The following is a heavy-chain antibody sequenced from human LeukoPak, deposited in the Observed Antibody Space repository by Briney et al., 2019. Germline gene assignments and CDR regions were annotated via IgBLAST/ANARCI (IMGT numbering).Heavy chain of an antibody. J-gene: IGHJ6*02. D-gene: IGHD5-18*01. CDR2: IRSKGYGGTT. CDR3: TRGPTQQWLYYGMDV. V-gene: IGHV3-49*04. CDR1: GFTFGDHA. Sequence: GGSLRLSCTASGFTFGDHAMSWVRQAPGKGLEWVGFIRSKGYGGTTEYAASVKGRFTISRDDSQGIAYLQKNSLKIEDTAVYYCTRGPTQQWLYYGMDVWGQGTTVIVSS.